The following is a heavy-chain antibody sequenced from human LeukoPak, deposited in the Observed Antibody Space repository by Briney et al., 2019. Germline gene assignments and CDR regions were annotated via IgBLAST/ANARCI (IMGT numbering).Heavy chain of an antibody. CDR3: AKGLLLWFGGAESIEAFDY. J-gene: IGHJ4*02. CDR1: GFTFSSYG. Sequence: HPGGSLRLSCAASGFTFSSYGMHWVRQAPGKGLEWVAFIRYDGSNKYYADSVKGRLTISRDNSKNTLYLQMNSLRAEDTAVYYCAKGLLLWFGGAESIEAFDYWGQGTLVTVSS. CDR2: IRYDGSNK. D-gene: IGHD3-10*01. V-gene: IGHV3-30*02.